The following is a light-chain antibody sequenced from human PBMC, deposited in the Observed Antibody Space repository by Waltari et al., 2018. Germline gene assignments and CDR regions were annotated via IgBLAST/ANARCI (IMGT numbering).Light chain of an antibody. Sequence: QSALTQPPSASGSLGQSVTISCTGTSSDVGDYDYVSWFQQHPGKAPKLMIYDGSKRPSGVPDRLSGSKSGNTASLTVSGLQAEDEADYYCSSYAGSNNLVFGSGTKVTVL. CDR3: SSYAGSNNLV. V-gene: IGLV2-8*01. CDR2: DGS. J-gene: IGLJ1*01. CDR1: SSDVGDYDY.